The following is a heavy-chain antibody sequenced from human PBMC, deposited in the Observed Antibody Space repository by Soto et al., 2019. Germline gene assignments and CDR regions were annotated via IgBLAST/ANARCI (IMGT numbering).Heavy chain of an antibody. Sequence: GGSLRLSCAASGFTFSSYWMNWVRQAPGKGLEWVADINQDGNEDNLLDSVKGRFTISRDNAKNSLFLQMNSLRVDDTAVYYCARTGDGHHDFLDYWGQGALVTVSS. J-gene: IGHJ4*02. CDR2: INQDGNED. CDR1: GFTFSSYW. CDR3: ARTGDGHHDFLDY. D-gene: IGHD1-1*01. V-gene: IGHV3-7*01.